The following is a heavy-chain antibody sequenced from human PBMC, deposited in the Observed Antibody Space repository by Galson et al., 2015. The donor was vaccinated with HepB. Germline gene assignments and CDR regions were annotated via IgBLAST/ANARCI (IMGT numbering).Heavy chain of an antibody. J-gene: IGHJ5*02. V-gene: IGHV3-15*01. D-gene: IGHD2-21*02. Sequence: SLRLSCAASGFTFSNAWMSWVRQAPGKGLEWVGRIKSKIDGGTRDYAAPVKGRFTISRDDSKKTLYLEMNSLKTEDTAVYYCTGRVTLGWFDPWGQGTLVTVSS. CDR1: GFTFSNAW. CDR2: IKSKIDGGTR. CDR3: TGRVTLGWFDP.